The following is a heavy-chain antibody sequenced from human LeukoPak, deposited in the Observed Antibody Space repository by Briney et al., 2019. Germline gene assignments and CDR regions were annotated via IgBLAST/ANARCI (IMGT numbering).Heavy chain of an antibody. V-gene: IGHV4-61*01. CDR2: IYYSGST. J-gene: IGHJ6*03. CDR3: AREGSDGYYYYMDV. Sequence: SQTLSLTCSVSGGSMSSDNYSWRWIRQPPGKGLEWIGYIYYSGSTNYNPSLKSRVTISVDTSKNQFSLKLSSVTAADTAVYYCAREGSDGYYYYMDVWGKGTTVTVSS. CDR1: GGSMSSDNYS.